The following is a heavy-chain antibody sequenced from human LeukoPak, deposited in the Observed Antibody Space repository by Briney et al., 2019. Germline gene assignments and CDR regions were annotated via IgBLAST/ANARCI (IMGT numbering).Heavy chain of an antibody. D-gene: IGHD3-10*01. CDR1: RGSLSSDY. CDR2: IYYSGSN. V-gene: IGHV4-59*01. J-gene: IGHJ6*03. Sequence: PSGTLSLTRTVSRGSLSSDYGSCVRQPPGKGVEGRGYIYYSGSNNYNPSLQSRVTISVDTSKNQFSLQLSSVTAADTAVYYCANSGYPPFGYYYYYMDVWGKGTAITVSS. CDR3: ANSGYPPFGYYYYYMDV.